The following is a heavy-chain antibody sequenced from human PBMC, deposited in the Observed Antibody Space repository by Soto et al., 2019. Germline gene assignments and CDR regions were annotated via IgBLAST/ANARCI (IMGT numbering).Heavy chain of an antibody. CDR3: ATSDYDSSGYYGGFDY. J-gene: IGHJ4*02. D-gene: IGHD3-22*01. CDR2: ISYSGST. CDR1: GGSINSGGYY. V-gene: IGHV4-31*02. Sequence: QVQLQESGPGLVKPSQTLSLTCTISGGSINSGGYYWSWIRQHPGKGLEWIGYISYSGSTYYNPSLKSRVTISVATSKTQLSLKLSSVTAADTAVYYCATSDYDSSGYYGGFDYWGQGTLVTVSS.